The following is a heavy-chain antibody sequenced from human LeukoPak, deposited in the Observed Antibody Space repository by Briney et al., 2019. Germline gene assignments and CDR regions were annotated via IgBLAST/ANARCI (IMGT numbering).Heavy chain of an antibody. Sequence: SVKVSCKASGGTFTIHTITWVRQAPGQGLEWMGRIIPVVGTRYAQKFQGRVTITADKSTSTAYMELSSLRSDDTAVYYCANDDTSGYYQAWGQGTLVTVSS. CDR3: ANDDTSGYYQA. D-gene: IGHD3-22*01. CDR2: IIPVVGTR. J-gene: IGHJ4*02. CDR1: GGTFTIHT. V-gene: IGHV1-69*02.